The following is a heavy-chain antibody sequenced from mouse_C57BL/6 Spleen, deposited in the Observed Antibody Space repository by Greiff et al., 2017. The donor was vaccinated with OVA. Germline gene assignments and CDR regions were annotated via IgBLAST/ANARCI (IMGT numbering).Heavy chain of an antibody. CDR3: ARSRLYDYDPYYFDY. V-gene: IGHV7-3*01. CDR1: GFTFTDYS. D-gene: IGHD2-4*01. Sequence: EVMLVESGGGLVQPGGSLSLSCAASGFTFTDYSMSWVRQPPGKALEWLGFIRNKANGYTTEYSASVKGRFTISRDNSQSILYLQMNALRAEDSATYSCARSRLYDYDPYYFDYWGQGTTLTVSS. J-gene: IGHJ2*01. CDR2: IRNKANGYTT.